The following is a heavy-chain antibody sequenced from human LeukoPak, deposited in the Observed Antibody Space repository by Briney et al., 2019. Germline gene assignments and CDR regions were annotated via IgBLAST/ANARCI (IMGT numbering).Heavy chain of an antibody. CDR3: ARGSTYYDSSGQVPFDY. CDR1: GFTFSNYA. D-gene: IGHD3-22*01. J-gene: IGHJ4*02. CDR2: ISGSGGST. Sequence: GGSLRLSCAASGFTFSNYAMSWVRQAPGKGLEWVLAISGSGGSTYYSDSVKGRFTISRDNSKNTLYLQMNSLRAEDTAVYYCARGSTYYDSSGQVPFDYWGQGTLVTVSS. V-gene: IGHV3-23*01.